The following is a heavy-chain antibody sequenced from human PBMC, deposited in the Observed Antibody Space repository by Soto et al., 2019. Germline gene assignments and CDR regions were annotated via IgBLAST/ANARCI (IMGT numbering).Heavy chain of an antibody. V-gene: IGHV1-69*13. CDR1: GGTFSSYA. D-gene: IGHD5-12*01. Sequence: SVKVSCKASGGTFSSYAISWVRQAPGQGLEWMGGIIPIFGTANYAQKFQGRVTITADESTSTAYMELSSLRSEDTAVYYCARDTKGLRDGMDVWGQGTTVTVSS. J-gene: IGHJ6*02. CDR3: ARDTKGLRDGMDV. CDR2: IIPIFGTA.